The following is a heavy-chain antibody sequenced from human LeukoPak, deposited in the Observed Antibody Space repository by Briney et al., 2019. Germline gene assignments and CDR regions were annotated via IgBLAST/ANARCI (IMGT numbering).Heavy chain of an antibody. CDR1: GDSIRNYY. Sequence: SETLSLTCTVSGDSIRNYYWSWIRQPPGNGLEWIGYIYNSGRTNYNPSLKSRVIISVDTSKNQFSLKLSSVTAADTAVYYCARVTATYDWFDPWGQGALVTVSS. D-gene: IGHD2-21*02. CDR2: IYNSGRT. V-gene: IGHV4-59*01. CDR3: ARVTATYDWFDP. J-gene: IGHJ5*02.